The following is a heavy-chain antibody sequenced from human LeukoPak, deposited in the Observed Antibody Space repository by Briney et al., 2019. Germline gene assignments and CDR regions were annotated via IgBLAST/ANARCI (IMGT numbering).Heavy chain of an antibody. D-gene: IGHD2-8*02. J-gene: IGHJ4*02. CDR2: IKSKTDGGTT. V-gene: IGHV3-15*01. CDR3: TTGPPGQNDY. Sequence: GRSLRLSCAASGFMFSNYGMQWVRQAPGKGLEWVGRIKSKTDGGTTDYAAPVKGRFFISRDDSKNTLFLQMNSLKTEDTAVYYCTTGPPGQNDYWGQGTLVTVSS. CDR1: GFMFSNYG.